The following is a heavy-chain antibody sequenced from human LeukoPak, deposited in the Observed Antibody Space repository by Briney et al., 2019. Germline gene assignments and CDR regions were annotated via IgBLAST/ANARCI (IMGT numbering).Heavy chain of an antibody. CDR3: AKGLLWFGQPIDY. CDR1: GFTFSSYA. J-gene: IGHJ4*02. CDR2: ISGSGGST. Sequence: GGSLRLSCAASGFTFSSYAMSWVRQAPGKGLEWVSAISGSGGSTYYADSVKGRFTISRDNSKNTLYPQMNSLRAEDTRVYYCAKGLLWFGQPIDYWGQGTLVTVSS. V-gene: IGHV3-23*01. D-gene: IGHD3-10*01.